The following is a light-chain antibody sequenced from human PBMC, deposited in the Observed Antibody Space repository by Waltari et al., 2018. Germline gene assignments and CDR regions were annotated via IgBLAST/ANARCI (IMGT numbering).Light chain of an antibody. J-gene: IGLJ1*01. Sequence: QSALTQPRSVSGSPGQSVTISCTGSGSDVGGYIYVSWYHHHPGRAPQVVIYDVDKRPSGVPDRFSGSQSGKTASLTISGLQAEDEGDYYCCSYAGRYTFVFGSGTRVTVL. CDR3: CSYAGRYTFV. V-gene: IGLV2-11*01. CDR1: GSDVGGYIY. CDR2: DVD.